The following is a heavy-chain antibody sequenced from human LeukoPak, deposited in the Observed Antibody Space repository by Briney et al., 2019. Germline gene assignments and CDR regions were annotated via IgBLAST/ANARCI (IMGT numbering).Heavy chain of an antibody. CDR1: GGSISGYY. D-gene: IGHD2-21*01. CDR2: LDPSGST. J-gene: IGHJ4*02. CDR3: ARGGESYSDY. V-gene: IGHV4-4*07. Sequence: SETLSLTCTVSGGSISGYYWTWIRQPVGKGLEWIGRLDPSGSTNYNPSLNSRVTMSVDTSKSQFSLKLTSVTAADTAVYYCARGGESYSDYWGQGTLVTVSS.